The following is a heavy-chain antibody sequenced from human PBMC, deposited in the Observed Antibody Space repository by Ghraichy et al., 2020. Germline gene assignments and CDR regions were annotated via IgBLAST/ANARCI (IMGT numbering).Heavy chain of an antibody. V-gene: IGHV4-31*03. CDR1: GGSISSGGYY. CDR2: IYYSGST. Sequence: SETLSLTCTVSGGSISSGGYYWSWIRQHPGKGLEWIGYIYYSGSTYYNPSLKSRVTISVDTSKNQFSLKLSSVTAADTAVYYCARGPHSFYGDYGTVDYWGQGTLVTVSS. CDR3: ARGPHSFYGDYGTVDY. J-gene: IGHJ4*02. D-gene: IGHD4-17*01.